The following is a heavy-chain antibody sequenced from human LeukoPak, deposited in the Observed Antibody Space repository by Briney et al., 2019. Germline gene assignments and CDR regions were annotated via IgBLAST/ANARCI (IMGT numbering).Heavy chain of an antibody. Sequence: GGSLRLSCAASGFTFSSYAMSWVRQAPGKGLEWVSSISSSSSYIYYADSVKGRFTISRDNAKNSLYLQMNSLRAEDTAVYYCARGYGSGSSHIDYWGQGTLVTVSS. V-gene: IGHV3-21*01. CDR2: ISSSSSYI. CDR3: ARGYGSGSSHIDY. J-gene: IGHJ4*02. CDR1: GFTFSSYA. D-gene: IGHD3-10*01.